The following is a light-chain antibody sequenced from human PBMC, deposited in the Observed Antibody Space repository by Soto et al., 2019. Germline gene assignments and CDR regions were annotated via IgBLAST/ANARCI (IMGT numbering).Light chain of an antibody. CDR1: QSISTE. CDR2: SAS. Sequence: EIVMTQSPATLSVSPGERATLSCRASQSISTELAWYQQIPGQPPRLLIYSASTRATGVPARFTGSGSGSEFTLTISGVQSGDFAVYYCQQGQNWPLTSGQGTRLEI. CDR3: QQGQNWPLT. J-gene: IGKJ2*01. V-gene: IGKV3-15*01.